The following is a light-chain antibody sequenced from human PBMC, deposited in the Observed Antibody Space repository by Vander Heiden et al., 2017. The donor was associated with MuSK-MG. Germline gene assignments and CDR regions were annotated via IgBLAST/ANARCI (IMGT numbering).Light chain of an antibody. CDR2: GAS. J-gene: IGKJ2*04. V-gene: IGKV3-20*01. CDR3: QQYGSSPMCS. CDR1: QSVSSSY. Sequence: EIVLTPSPGTLSLSPGERATLSCRASQSVSSSYLAWYQQKPGQAPRLLIYGASSRAIGIPDRFSGSGSGTDFTLTISRLETEDFAVYYCQQYGSSPMCSFGQGTKLEIK.